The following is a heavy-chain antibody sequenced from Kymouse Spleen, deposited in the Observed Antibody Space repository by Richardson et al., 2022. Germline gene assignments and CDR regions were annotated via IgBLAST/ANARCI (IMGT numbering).Heavy chain of an antibody. Sequence: QVQLVESGGGVVQPGRSLRLSCAASGFTFSSYGMHWVRQAPGKGLEWVAVIWYDGSNKYYADSVKGRFTISRDNSKNTLYLQMNSLRAEDTAVYYCARRIVGVRGYYYYYGMDVWGQGTTVTVSS. V-gene: IGHV3-33*01. J-gene: IGHJ6*02. CDR1: GFTFSSYG. CDR3: ARRIVGVRGYYYYYGMDV. CDR2: IWYDGSNK. D-gene: IGHD1-26*01.